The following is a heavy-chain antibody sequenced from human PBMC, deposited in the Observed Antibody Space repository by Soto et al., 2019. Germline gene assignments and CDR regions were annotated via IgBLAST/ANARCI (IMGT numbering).Heavy chain of an antibody. D-gene: IGHD4-17*01. CDR3: ARDSGGDYHNYYMDV. Sequence: QMQLVESGGGVVQPGTSLRLSCAASGFTFSNYAMHWVRQAPGKGLEWVTIIWYDGSDKNYGDSVKGRFTISRDNSKTTLYLQMNSRRVEDTAGYYCARDSGGDYHNYYMDVWGKGTTVTVSS. CDR2: IWYDGSDK. CDR1: GFTFSNYA. V-gene: IGHV3-33*01. J-gene: IGHJ6*03.